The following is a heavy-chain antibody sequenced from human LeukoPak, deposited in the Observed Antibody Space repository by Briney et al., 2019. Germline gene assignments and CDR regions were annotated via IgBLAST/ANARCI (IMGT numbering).Heavy chain of an antibody. Sequence: GRSLRLSCAASGFTFDDYAMHWVRQAPGKGLEWVSGISWDSGSIGYADSVKGRFTISRDNAKNSLYLQMNSLRAEEMALYYCAKGGSSGWRDAFDIWGQGTMVTVSS. CDR1: GFTFDDYA. J-gene: IGHJ3*02. CDR2: ISWDSGSI. D-gene: IGHD6-19*01. V-gene: IGHV3-9*03. CDR3: AKGGSSGWRDAFDI.